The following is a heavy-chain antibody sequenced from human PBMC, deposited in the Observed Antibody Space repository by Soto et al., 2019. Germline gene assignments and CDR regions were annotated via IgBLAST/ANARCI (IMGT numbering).Heavy chain of an antibody. Sequence: SVKVSCKASGGTFSSYAISWVRQAPGQGLEWMGGIIPIFGTANYAQKFQGRVTITADKSTSTAYMELSSLRSEDTAVYYCASSRLRFKGEDYYYYGMDVWGQGTTVTVSS. CDR3: ASSRLRFKGEDYYYYGMDV. V-gene: IGHV1-69*06. CDR2: IIPIFGTA. D-gene: IGHD5-12*01. J-gene: IGHJ6*02. CDR1: GGTFSSYA.